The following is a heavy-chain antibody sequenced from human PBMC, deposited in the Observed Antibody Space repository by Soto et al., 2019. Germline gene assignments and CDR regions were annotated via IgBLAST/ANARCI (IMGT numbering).Heavy chain of an antibody. CDR3: ARVIATAVHWFDP. CDR1: GGSISSTNW. D-gene: IGHD6-13*01. J-gene: IGHJ5*02. Sequence: PSETLSLTCAVSGGSISSTNWWSWVRQPPGKGLEWIGDIYHSGSTNYNPSLKSRVTISVDKSKNQFSLKLSSVTAADTAVYYCARVIATAVHWFDPWGQGTRVTVS. CDR2: IYHSGST. V-gene: IGHV4-4*02.